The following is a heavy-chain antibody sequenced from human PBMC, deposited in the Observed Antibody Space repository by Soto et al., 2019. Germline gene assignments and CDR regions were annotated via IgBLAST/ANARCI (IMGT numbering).Heavy chain of an antibody. CDR2: ISPHGDVV. D-gene: IGHD2-21*02. Sequence: PGGSLRLSCATSGFTLSDYWMSWVRQAPGEGLEWVANISPHGDVVYYVDSVRGRFTISRDNAKNSVYLQMNSLRAEDTAVYYCARVLITSDCDVVDSWGQGTLVTVSS. V-gene: IGHV3-7*04. CDR3: ARVLITSDCDVVDS. CDR1: GFTLSDYW. J-gene: IGHJ5*01.